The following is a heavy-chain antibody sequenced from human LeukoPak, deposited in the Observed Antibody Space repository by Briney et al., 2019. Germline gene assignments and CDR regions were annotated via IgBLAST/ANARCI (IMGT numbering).Heavy chain of an antibody. CDR2: ISSNGDNT. Sequence: GGSLRLSCAASGFTFSSYWMHWVRQAPGKGLEYVSAISSNGDNTYYADSVKGRFTISRDNSKNTLYLQMSSLRADDTAVYYCVRETGYWGQGTLVTVSS. CDR1: GFTFSSYW. CDR3: VRETGY. J-gene: IGHJ4*02. V-gene: IGHV3-64D*06.